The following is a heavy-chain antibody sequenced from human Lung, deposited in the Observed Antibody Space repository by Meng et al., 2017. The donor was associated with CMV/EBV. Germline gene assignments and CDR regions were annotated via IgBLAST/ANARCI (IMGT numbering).Heavy chain of an antibody. CDR3: AKGGIAARPGFLYYYYYGMDV. CDR2: ISYSGST. Sequence: SDPLSSTCPVLGGPISSGDYYWSWIRQPPGKGLEWIGYISYSGSTYYNPSLKSRVTISVDTSKNHFSLKLSSVTAADTAVYYCAKGGIAARPGFLYYYYYGMDVWXQGTTVXVSS. V-gene: IGHV4-30-4*02. J-gene: IGHJ6*02. CDR1: GGPISSGDYY. D-gene: IGHD6-6*01.